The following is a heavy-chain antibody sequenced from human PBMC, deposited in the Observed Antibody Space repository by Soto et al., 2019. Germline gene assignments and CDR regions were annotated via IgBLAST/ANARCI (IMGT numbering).Heavy chain of an antibody. D-gene: IGHD2-2*02. CDR1: GYSFTNYW. J-gene: IGHJ4*02. V-gene: IGHV5-51*01. CDR2: IYPGDSNT. Sequence: GESLKISCTGSGYSFTNYWIGWVRQMPGKGLEWMGIIYPGDSNTRYSPSFQGQVTISADRSISTAYLQWSSLKASDTAMYFCARQGYCSNTACYTVDYWGQGTLVTVSA. CDR3: ARQGYCSNTACYTVDY.